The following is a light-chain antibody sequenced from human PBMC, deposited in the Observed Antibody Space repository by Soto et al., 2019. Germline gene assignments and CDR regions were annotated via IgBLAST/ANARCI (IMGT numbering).Light chain of an antibody. CDR3: MQALQTPLT. J-gene: IGKJ4*01. Sequence: DIVMTQSPLSLPVTPGEPASISCRSSQSLLYSNGYNYLDWYLQKPGQSPQLLIYLGSNRASGVPDRFSGSGSGTDFTLKISRVEADDVGVYYCMQALQTPLTFGGGTKVEI. CDR1: QSLLYSNGYNY. V-gene: IGKV2-28*01. CDR2: LGS.